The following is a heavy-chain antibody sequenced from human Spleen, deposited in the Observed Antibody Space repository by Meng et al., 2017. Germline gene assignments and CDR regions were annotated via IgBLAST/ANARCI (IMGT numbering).Heavy chain of an antibody. CDR1: GFTFSSYA. V-gene: IGHV3-30*04. Sequence: GESLKISCAASGFTFSSYAMHWVRQAPGKGLEWVAVISYDGSNKYYADSVKGRFTISRDNSKNTLYLQMNSLRAEDTAVYYCARDPILYDSSGPPYYYYGMDVWGQGTTVTVSS. J-gene: IGHJ6*02. CDR3: ARDPILYDSSGPPYYYYGMDV. D-gene: IGHD3-22*01. CDR2: ISYDGSNK.